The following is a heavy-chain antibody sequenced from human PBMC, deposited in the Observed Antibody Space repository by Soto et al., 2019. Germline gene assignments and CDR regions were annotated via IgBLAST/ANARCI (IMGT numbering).Heavy chain of an antibody. Sequence: QVPLQESGPGLVKPSETLSLTCTVSGGSISSYYWSWVRQPPGKVLEWIGYIYSSGSANYNPSLKSRVTNSGDTSKNQSSRKLSSVTAADTAVYYCARHSPSLLWFGEPNDFDYWGQGTLVTVSS. D-gene: IGHD3-10*01. CDR1: GGSISSYY. V-gene: IGHV4-59*08. J-gene: IGHJ4*02. CDR2: IYSSGSA. CDR3: ARHSPSLLWFGEPNDFDY.